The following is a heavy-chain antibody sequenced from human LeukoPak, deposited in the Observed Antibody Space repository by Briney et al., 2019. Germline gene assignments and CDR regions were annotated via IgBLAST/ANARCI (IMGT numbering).Heavy chain of an antibody. V-gene: IGHV4-59*12. Sequence: SETLSLTCTVSGGSISSYYWSWIRQPPGKGLEWIGYIYYSGSTNYNPSLKSRVTISVDTTKNQFSLKLSSVTAADTAVYYCARARRGSSSSGDLFDYWGQGTLVTVSS. CDR1: GGSISSYY. J-gene: IGHJ4*02. D-gene: IGHD6-6*01. CDR2: IYYSGST. CDR3: ARARRGSSSSGDLFDY.